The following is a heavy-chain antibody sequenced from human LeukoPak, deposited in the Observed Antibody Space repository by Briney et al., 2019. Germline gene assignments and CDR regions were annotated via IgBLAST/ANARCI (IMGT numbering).Heavy chain of an antibody. CDR1: GYSFTSYW. Sequence: GESLKISCKGPGYSFTSYWIGWVRQIPGKGLEWMGTIYPGDSDTRYSPSFQGQVTISADTSISTAYLQWSSLKASDTAMYYCARCVYGSGNPSCVYWGQGTLVTVSS. CDR2: IYPGDSDT. CDR3: ARCVYGSGNPSCVY. V-gene: IGHV5-51*01. J-gene: IGHJ4*02. D-gene: IGHD3-10*01.